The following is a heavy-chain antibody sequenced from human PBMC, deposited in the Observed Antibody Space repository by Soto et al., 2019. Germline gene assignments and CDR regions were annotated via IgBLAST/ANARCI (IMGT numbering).Heavy chain of an antibody. D-gene: IGHD4-4*01. CDR1: GFTFSSYE. J-gene: IGHJ6*02. V-gene: IGHV3-48*03. Sequence: EVQLVESGGGLVQAGGSLRLFCAVSGFTFSSYEMNWVRQAPGKGLEWVSYIGTSGKTIYYPDSVRGRFTISRDNAKNSLYLQMNSLRAEDTAVYFCARDPAIYSGKFDYGLDVWGRGTTVTVSS. CDR3: ARDPAIYSGKFDYGLDV. CDR2: IGTSGKTI.